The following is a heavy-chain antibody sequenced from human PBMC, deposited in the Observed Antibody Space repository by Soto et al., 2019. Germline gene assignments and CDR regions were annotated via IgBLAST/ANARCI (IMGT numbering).Heavy chain of an antibody. CDR3: ERGDQIGSQYYYALHV. Sequence: QVQLVESGGGVVQPGKSLRLSCAASGFTFSSHSMHWVRQAPGKGLEWVAVMSYDVTYKYYADSVKGRFTISRDNSKNTLHLQMHSLRGEDTAVYFCERGDQIGSQYYYALHVWGQGTTVTVSS. V-gene: IGHV3-30-3*01. D-gene: IGHD1-26*01. J-gene: IGHJ6*02. CDR2: MSYDVTYK. CDR1: GFTFSSHS.